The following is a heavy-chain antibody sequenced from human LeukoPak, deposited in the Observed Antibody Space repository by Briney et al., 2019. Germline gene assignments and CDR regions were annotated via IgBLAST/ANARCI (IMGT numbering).Heavy chain of an antibody. CDR2: ISSSGSTI. CDR1: GFTFSDYY. J-gene: IGHJ4*02. D-gene: IGHD4-17*01. Sequence: PGGSLRLSCAASGFTFSDYYMSWIRQAPGKGLEWVSYISSSGSTIDYADSVKGQFTISRDNAKNSLYLQMNSLRAEDTAVYYCARFRLTVTTYAHLDYWGQGTLVTVSS. CDR3: ARFRLTVTTYAHLDY. V-gene: IGHV3-11*01.